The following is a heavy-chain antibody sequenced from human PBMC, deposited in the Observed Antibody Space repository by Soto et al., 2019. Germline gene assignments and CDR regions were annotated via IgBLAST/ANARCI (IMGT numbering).Heavy chain of an antibody. CDR3: AKEGYDSGWYWDS. D-gene: IGHD6-19*01. J-gene: IGHJ5*01. CDR1: GFPFRGKD. Sequence: GGFLMPPCAAPGFPFRGKDMSWIRPVPGKGLEWVSYISSSGGYTMYADSVKGRFTISRDNSKNMLYLQMNSLRAEDTAVYYCAKEGYDSGWYWDSCGQGALVTVSS. CDR2: ISSSGGYT. V-gene: IGHV3-11*05.